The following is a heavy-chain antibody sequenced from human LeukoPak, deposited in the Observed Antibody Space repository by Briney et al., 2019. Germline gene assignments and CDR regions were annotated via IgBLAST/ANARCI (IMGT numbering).Heavy chain of an antibody. Sequence: ASVKVSCKASGGTFSSYAISWVRQAPGQGLEWMGGFIPIFGTANYAQKFQGRVTITADESTSTAYMELSSLRSNDTAVYYCARGKLIKRITMVRGAHDWFDPWGQGTLVTVSS. V-gene: IGHV1-69*13. J-gene: IGHJ5*02. CDR1: GGTFSSYA. CDR3: ARGKLIKRITMVRGAHDWFDP. D-gene: IGHD3-10*01. CDR2: FIPIFGTA.